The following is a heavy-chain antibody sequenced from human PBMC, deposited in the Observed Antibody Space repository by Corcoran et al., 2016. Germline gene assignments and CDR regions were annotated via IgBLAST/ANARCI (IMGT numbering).Heavy chain of an antibody. J-gene: IGHJ3*02. CDR1: GYTFTSYA. Sequence: QLQLVQSGAEVKKPGASVKVSCKASGYTFTSYAMHWVRQAPGQRLEWMGWINAGNGNTKYSQKFQGTVTITRDTSAGTAYMELSSLRSEDTAVDYCARGRYYYDSSVYLAIDIWGQGTMVTVSS. CDR3: ARGRYYYDSSVYLAIDI. D-gene: IGHD3-22*01. V-gene: IGHV1-3*01. CDR2: INAGNGNT.